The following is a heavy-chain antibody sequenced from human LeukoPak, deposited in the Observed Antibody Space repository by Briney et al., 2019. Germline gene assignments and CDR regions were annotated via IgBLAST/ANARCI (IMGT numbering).Heavy chain of an antibody. CDR1: GFTFSSYG. CDR3: ASQMRTKFATLDY. Sequence: GGSLRLSCAASGFTFSSYGMHWVRQAPGKGPEWVAVIWYDGSNKYYADSVKGRFTISRDNSKNTLYLQMNSLRAEDTAVYYCASQMRTKFATLDYWGQGTLVTVSS. CDR2: IWYDGSNK. D-gene: IGHD3-16*01. V-gene: IGHV3-33*01. J-gene: IGHJ4*02.